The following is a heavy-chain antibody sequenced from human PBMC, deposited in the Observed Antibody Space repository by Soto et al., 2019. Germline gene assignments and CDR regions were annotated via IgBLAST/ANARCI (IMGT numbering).Heavy chain of an antibody. Sequence: QVQLVESGGGVVQPGRSLRLSCAASGFTFSSYGMHWVRQAPGKGLEWVAVIWYDGSNKYYADSVKGRFTISRDNSKNTLYLQMNSLRAEDTAVYYCAREGCGGDCYSYYYYGMDVWGQGTTVTVSS. CDR2: IWYDGSNK. J-gene: IGHJ6*02. CDR3: AREGCGGDCYSYYYYGMDV. D-gene: IGHD2-21*02. V-gene: IGHV3-33*01. CDR1: GFTFSSYG.